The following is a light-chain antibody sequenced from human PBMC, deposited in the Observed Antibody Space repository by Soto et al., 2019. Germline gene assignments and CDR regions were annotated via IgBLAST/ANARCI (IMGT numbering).Light chain of an antibody. CDR1: QAITND. CDR2: AAS. CDR3: LQHNSYPRT. V-gene: IGKV1-17*01. J-gene: IGKJ1*01. Sequence: DLQMTQSPSSLSASVGDRVTITCRASQAITNDLSWYQQKPGEPPKRLIYAASTLHSGVPSRFSGSGSGTEFTLTISSLQPVDFATYFCLQHNSYPRTFGQGTKVEIK.